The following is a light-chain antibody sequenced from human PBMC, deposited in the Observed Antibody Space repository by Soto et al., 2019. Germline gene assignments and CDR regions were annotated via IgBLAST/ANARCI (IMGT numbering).Light chain of an antibody. CDR3: QQQGRSWIT. CDR2: GAS. V-gene: IGKV3-20*01. J-gene: IGKJ5*01. Sequence: EVVLTQSPGTLSLSPGERATLSFRPSQSVNSNSLAWYQQKTGQAPRFFIYGASTRATGIPDRFSGSGYGTDFNLTISRLETEDFAVYYCQQQGRSWITFGQGTRLEIK. CDR1: QSVNSNS.